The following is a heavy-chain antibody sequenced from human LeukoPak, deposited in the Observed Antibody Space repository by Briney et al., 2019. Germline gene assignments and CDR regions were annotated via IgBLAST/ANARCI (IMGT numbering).Heavy chain of an antibody. Sequence: GGSLRLSCTTSGFAFDDFAMSWVRQPAGKGLEWVGFIRRRVYGGAAEYAASVKGRFIISRDDSKGIAYLQMNSLKTEDTAVYYCSRNGLVDFDYWGQGSRVIVSP. V-gene: IGHV3-49*04. CDR3: SRNGLVDFDY. CDR2: IRRRVYGGAA. CDR1: GFAFDDFA. J-gene: IGHJ4*02.